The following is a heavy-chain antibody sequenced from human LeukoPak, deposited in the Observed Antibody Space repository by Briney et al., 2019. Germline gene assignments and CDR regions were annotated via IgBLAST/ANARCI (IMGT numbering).Heavy chain of an antibody. D-gene: IGHD5-12*01. CDR2: IRHDGHT. V-gene: IGHV4-38-2*01. Sequence: SETLSLTCGVYGGSFSSYYWGWIRQPPGKGLEWIASIRHDGHTYYNPSLKSQVSISVDMSRNQFSLKLNSLTAADTAVYYCARQVATKGEWAFDVWGQGTMVTVSS. J-gene: IGHJ3*01. CDR1: GGSFSSYY. CDR3: ARQVATKGEWAFDV.